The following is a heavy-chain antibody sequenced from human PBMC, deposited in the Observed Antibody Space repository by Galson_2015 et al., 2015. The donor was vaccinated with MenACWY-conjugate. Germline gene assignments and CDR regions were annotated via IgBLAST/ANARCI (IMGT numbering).Heavy chain of an antibody. J-gene: IGHJ3*02. CDR3: ARKYYYDGTGYSVGVAAFDI. Sequence: ETLSLTCTVSGGSISSHYWAWIRQPPGKGLEWVANIKQGGSEKYYVDSVEGRFIISRDNAKNSLYLQMNSLRAEDTAVYYCARKYYYDGTGYSVGVAAFDIWGQGTMVTVSS. D-gene: IGHD3-22*01. CDR2: IKQGGSEK. CDR1: GGSISSHY. V-gene: IGHV3-7*03.